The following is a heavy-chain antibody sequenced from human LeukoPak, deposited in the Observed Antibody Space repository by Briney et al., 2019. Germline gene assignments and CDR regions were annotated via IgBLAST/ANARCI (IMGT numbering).Heavy chain of an antibody. CDR3: ARDPTGHYYDSSAYDFYYYYMDV. D-gene: IGHD3-22*01. CDR1: GGSISSYY. J-gene: IGHJ6*03. CDR2: IYYSGST. Sequence: SETLSLTCTVSGGSISSYYWSWIRQPPGKGLEWIGYIYYSGSTNYNPSLKSRVTISVDTSKNQFSLKLSSVTAADTAVYYCARDPTGHYYDSSAYDFYYYYMDVWAKGTTVTVSS. V-gene: IGHV4-59*01.